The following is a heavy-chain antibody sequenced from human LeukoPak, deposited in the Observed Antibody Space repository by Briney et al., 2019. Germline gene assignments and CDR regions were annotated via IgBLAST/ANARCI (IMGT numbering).Heavy chain of an antibody. V-gene: IGHV3-64D*06. CDR1: GFTFSSYA. CDR3: VKVGISGASYYYGMDV. D-gene: IGHD3-10*01. Sequence: GGSLRLSCSASGFTFSSYAMHWVRQAPGKGLEYVSAISSNGGSTYYADSVKGRFTISRDNSKNTLYLQMSSLRAEDTVVYYCVKVGISGASYYYGMDVWGKGTTVTVSS. CDR2: ISSNGGST. J-gene: IGHJ6*04.